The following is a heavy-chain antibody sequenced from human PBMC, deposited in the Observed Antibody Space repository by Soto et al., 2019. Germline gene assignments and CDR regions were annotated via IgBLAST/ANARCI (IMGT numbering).Heavy chain of an antibody. D-gene: IGHD3-9*01. CDR2: IGTAGDT. CDR1: GFTFSSYD. CDR3: ARGTYYDILTGYLDRDWYFDL. J-gene: IGHJ2*01. V-gene: IGHV3-13*01. Sequence: EVQLVESGGGLVQPGGSLRLSCAASGFTFSSYDMHWVRQATGKGLEWVSAIGTAGDTYYPGSVKGRFTISRANAKNSLYLQMNSLRAGDTAVYYCARGTYYDILTGYLDRDWYFDLWGRGTLVTVSS.